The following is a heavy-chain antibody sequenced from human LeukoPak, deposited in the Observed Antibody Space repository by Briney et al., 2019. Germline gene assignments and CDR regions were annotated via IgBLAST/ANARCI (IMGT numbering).Heavy chain of an antibody. CDR3: ARGQLWLRYYYYYYMDV. CDR1: GDSVSSNSAA. J-gene: IGHJ6*03. Sequence: TLSLTCAISGDSVSSNSAAWNWIRQSPSRGLEWLGRTYYRSKWYNDYAVSVKGRITINPDTSKNQFSLQLNSVTPEDTAVYYCARGQLWLRYYYYYYMDVWGKGTTVTVSS. V-gene: IGHV6-1*01. D-gene: IGHD5-18*01. CDR2: TYYRSKWYN.